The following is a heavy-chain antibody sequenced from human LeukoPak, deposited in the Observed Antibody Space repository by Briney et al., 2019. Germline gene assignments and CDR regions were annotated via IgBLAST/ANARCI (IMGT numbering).Heavy chain of an antibody. J-gene: IGHJ4*02. D-gene: IGHD5-24*01. CDR1: GGSISSSRDY. Sequence: NPSETLSLTCTVSGGSISSSRDYWAWLRQPPGKGLEWIGEINHSGRAKYNPSLKSRVTISLETSNNAFSLKVSSVTAADTAVYYCAAELDGYKTFDQWGQGTLVTVSS. CDR2: INHSGRA. V-gene: IGHV4-39*07. CDR3: AAELDGYKTFDQ.